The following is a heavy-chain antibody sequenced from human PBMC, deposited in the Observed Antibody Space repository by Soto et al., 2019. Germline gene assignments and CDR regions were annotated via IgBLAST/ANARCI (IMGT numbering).Heavy chain of an antibody. Sequence: SETLSLTCTVSGGSISSSSYYWGWIRQPPGKGLEWIGSIYYSGSTYYNPSLKSRVTISVDTSKNQFSLKLSSVTAADTAVYYCARLPNYDILTAQRNYYYMDVWGKGTTVTVSS. CDR1: GGSISSSSYY. CDR2: IYYSGST. V-gene: IGHV4-39*01. J-gene: IGHJ6*03. CDR3: ARLPNYDILTAQRNYYYMDV. D-gene: IGHD3-9*01.